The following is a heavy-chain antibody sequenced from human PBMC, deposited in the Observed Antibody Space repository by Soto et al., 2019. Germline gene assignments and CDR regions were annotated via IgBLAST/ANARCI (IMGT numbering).Heavy chain of an antibody. Sequence: KPSETLSLTCTVSGGSISSYYWSWIRQPAGKGLEWIGRIYTSGSTNYNPSLKSRVTMSVDTSKNQFSLKLSSVTAADTAVYYCARDSPLITMVRGVIQDYYYYYGMDVWGQGATVTVSS. CDR2: IYTSGST. D-gene: IGHD3-10*01. V-gene: IGHV4-4*07. CDR3: ARDSPLITMVRGVIQDYYYYYGMDV. J-gene: IGHJ6*02. CDR1: GGSISSYY.